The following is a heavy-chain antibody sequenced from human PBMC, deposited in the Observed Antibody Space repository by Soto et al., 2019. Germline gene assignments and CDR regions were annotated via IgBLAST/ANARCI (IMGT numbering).Heavy chain of an antibody. CDR2: IIPIFGTA. CDR3: ARDYGYTAFDI. D-gene: IGHD3-16*01. V-gene: IGHV1-69*05. Sequence: SVKVSCKASGGTFSSYAISWVRQAPGQGLEWMGGIIPIFGTANYAQKFQGRVTMTRNTSISTAYMELSSLRSEDTAVYYCARDYGYTAFDIWGQGTMVTVSS. CDR1: GGTFSSYA. J-gene: IGHJ3*02.